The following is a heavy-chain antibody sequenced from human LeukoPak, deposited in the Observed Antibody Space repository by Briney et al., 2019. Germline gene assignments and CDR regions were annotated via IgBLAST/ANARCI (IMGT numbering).Heavy chain of an antibody. CDR3: ARGDDFVVVLAPFDY. CDR1: GFTFSSYA. Sequence: GGSLRLSCAASGFTFSSYAMSWVRRAPGRGLEWVSGIRSSGGTTYYADSVKGRFTISRDNSKNTLSLQMNSLRVDDTAVYYCARGDDFVVVLAPFDYWGQGTLVTVSS. D-gene: IGHD2-15*01. CDR2: IRSSGGTT. V-gene: IGHV3-23*01. J-gene: IGHJ4*02.